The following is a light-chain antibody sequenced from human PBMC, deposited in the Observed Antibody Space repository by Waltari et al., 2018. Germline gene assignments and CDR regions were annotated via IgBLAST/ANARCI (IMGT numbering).Light chain of an antibody. J-gene: IGKJ3*01. CDR3: QQYYNTPFT. CDR1: QSVLYSSNNKNY. Sequence: DIVMTQSPDSLAVSLGGRATINGKSSQSVLYSSNNKNYLAWYQQKPGQPPKLLIYWASTRESGVPDRFSGSGSGTDFTLTINSLQAEDVAVYYCQQYYNTPFTFAPGTKVEFK. CDR2: WAS. V-gene: IGKV4-1*01.